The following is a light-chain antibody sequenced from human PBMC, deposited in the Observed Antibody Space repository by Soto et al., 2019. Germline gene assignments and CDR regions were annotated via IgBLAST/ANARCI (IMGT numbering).Light chain of an antibody. Sequence: IVLTQSPATLSLSPGERPTLSCRASQSVSSYLAWYQQKPGQAPRLLLYDASNRATGIPARFSGSGSGTDLTLTISSLEPEDFAVYYCQQRSNWPPLTFGGGTKVDI. J-gene: IGKJ4*01. CDR2: DAS. CDR1: QSVSSY. CDR3: QQRSNWPPLT. V-gene: IGKV3-11*01.